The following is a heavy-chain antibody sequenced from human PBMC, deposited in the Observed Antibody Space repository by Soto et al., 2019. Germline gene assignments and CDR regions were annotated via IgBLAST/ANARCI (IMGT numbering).Heavy chain of an antibody. CDR1: GYTFTTYG. CDR2: ISAYSGSK. D-gene: IGHD6-13*01. V-gene: IGHV1-18*01. Sequence: QVQLVQSGAEVKKPGASVKVSCKASGYTFTTYGISWVRQAPGQGLGGMGWISAYSGSKKFAQKLQGRVTMTTDTSTTTAYMELRSLTSDDTAVYYCARDFTKSSSWPYYFDYWGQGTLVTVSS. J-gene: IGHJ4*02. CDR3: ARDFTKSSSWPYYFDY.